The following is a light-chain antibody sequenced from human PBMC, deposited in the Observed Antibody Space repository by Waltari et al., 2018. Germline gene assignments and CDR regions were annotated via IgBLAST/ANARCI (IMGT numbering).Light chain of an antibody. Sequence: DIVMTQSPDSLAVSLRERATITCKSSQTVLYSSNNKNYLAWYQQKAGQSPKLLLYWASTRESGVPDRFSGSGSGTDFTLTINSLQAEDVAVYYCQQYYTTPTFGQGTKVEIK. V-gene: IGKV4-1*01. CDR2: WAS. CDR1: QTVLYSSNNKNY. J-gene: IGKJ1*01. CDR3: QQYYTTPT.